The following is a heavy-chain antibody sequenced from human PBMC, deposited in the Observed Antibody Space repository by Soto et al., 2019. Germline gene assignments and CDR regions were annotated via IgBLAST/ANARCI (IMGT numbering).Heavy chain of an antibody. V-gene: IGHV1-69*06. D-gene: IGHD2-2*02. CDR3: AREGRGKKAGYNGLVSLGY. J-gene: IGHJ4*02. Sequence: GASEKVSCKVSGFSFSNYVISWVRQSPRHGLGWLGRIIPIFTSTKYAQRFQGRVTITADKSTSTASLELSSLRSDDTAVYYCAREGRGKKAGYNGLVSLGYWGQGTLVTVSS. CDR2: IIPIFTST. CDR1: GFSFSNYV.